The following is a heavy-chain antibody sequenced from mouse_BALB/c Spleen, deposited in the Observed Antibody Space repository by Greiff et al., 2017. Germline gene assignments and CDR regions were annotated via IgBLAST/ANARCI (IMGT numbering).Heavy chain of an antibody. D-gene: IGHD2-3*01. Sequence: EVMLVESGGGLVKLGGSLKLSCAASGFTFSSYYMSWVRQTPEKRLELVAAINSNGGSTYYPDTVKGRFTISRDNAKNTLYLQMSSLKSEDTALYYCARGIYDGYLYYFDYWGQGTTLTVSS. V-gene: IGHV5-6-2*01. CDR3: ARGIYDGYLYYFDY. CDR2: INSNGGST. J-gene: IGHJ2*01. CDR1: GFTFSSYY.